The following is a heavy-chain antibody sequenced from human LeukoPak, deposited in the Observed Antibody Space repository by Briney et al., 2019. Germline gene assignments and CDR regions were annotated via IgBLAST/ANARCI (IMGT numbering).Heavy chain of an antibody. Sequence: ASVKVSCKASGYTYTSYDINWVRQATGQGLEWMGWMNPNSGNTGYAQKFQGRVTMTRNTSISTAYMELSSLRSEDTAVYYCARVKVYCSGGSCYYYYGMDVWGQGTTVTVSS. D-gene: IGHD2-15*01. V-gene: IGHV1-8*01. J-gene: IGHJ6*02. CDR3: ARVKVYCSGGSCYYYYGMDV. CDR1: GYTYTSYD. CDR2: MNPNSGNT.